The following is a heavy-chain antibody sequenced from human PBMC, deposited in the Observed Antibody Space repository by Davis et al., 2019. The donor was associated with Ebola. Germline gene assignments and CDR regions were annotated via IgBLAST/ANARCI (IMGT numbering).Heavy chain of an antibody. D-gene: IGHD2-2*01. CDR3: AREVVPWTFEY. Sequence: GESLKISCAASGFTFNSYSMDWVRQAPGKRLEWLASITSGSTYIHYADSVRGRLTIFRDNARNSLSLQMNSLGVDDTAVYFCAREVVPWTFEYWGQGTQVTVSS. V-gene: IGHV3-21*01. J-gene: IGHJ4*02. CDR1: GFTFNSYS. CDR2: ITSGSTYI.